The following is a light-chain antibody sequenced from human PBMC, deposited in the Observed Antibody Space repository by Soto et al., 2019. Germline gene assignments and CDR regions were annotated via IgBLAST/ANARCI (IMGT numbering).Light chain of an antibody. V-gene: IGLV2-11*01. J-gene: IGLJ2*01. CDR3: CSHGRGVTYRLL. CDR2: NVN. Sequence: QSALTQPPSVSESPGQSVTFSYTGTSSDFGTYDFVAWYRKHPGTLPRCMFCNVNTGPSGVPAPFSGSRSGNTASVTISGLQAEGESDYFCCSHGRGVTYRLLFGGGTKVTVL. CDR1: SSDFGTYDF.